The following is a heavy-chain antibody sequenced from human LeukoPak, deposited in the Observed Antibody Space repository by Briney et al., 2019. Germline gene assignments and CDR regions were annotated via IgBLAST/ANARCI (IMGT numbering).Heavy chain of an antibody. CDR1: GFTFSSYW. CDR2: IKQDGSEK. J-gene: IGHJ6*02. Sequence: PGGSLRLSCAASGFTFSSYWMSWVRQAPGKGLEWVANIKQDGSEKYYVDSVKGRFTISRDNAKNSLYLQMNSLRAEDTAVYYCARDNIFVVGSSSPRVYYYGMDVWGQGTTVTVSS. CDR3: ARDNIFVVGSSSPRVYYYGMDV. V-gene: IGHV3-7*01. D-gene: IGHD2-15*01.